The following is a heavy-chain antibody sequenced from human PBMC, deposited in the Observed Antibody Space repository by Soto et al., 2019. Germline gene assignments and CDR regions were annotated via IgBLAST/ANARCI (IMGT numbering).Heavy chain of an antibody. D-gene: IGHD3-3*01. CDR2: ISGSGGST. J-gene: IGHJ4*02. V-gene: IGHV3-23*01. CDR1: GFTFSSYA. Sequence: GGSLRLSCAASGFTFSSYAMSWVRQAPGKGLEWVSAISGSGGSTYYADSVKGRFTISRDNSKNTLYLQMNSLRAEDTAVYYCAKDGATYYDFWSDTKGYFDYWGQGTLVTVSS. CDR3: AKDGATYYDFWSDTKGYFDY.